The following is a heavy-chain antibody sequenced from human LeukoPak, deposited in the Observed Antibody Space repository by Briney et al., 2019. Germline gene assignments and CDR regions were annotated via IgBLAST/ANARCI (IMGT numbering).Heavy chain of an antibody. CDR3: ARRDRRGFNWFDP. CDR2: INPSGGST. CDR1: GYTFTSYY. V-gene: IGHV1-46*01. D-gene: IGHD5-12*01. J-gene: IGHJ5*02. Sequence: ASVTVSCTASGYTFTSYYMHWVRQAPGQGLEWMGIINPSGGSTSYAQKFQGRVTMTRDTSTSTVYMELSSLRSEDTAVYYCARRDRRGFNWFDPWGQGTLVTVSS.